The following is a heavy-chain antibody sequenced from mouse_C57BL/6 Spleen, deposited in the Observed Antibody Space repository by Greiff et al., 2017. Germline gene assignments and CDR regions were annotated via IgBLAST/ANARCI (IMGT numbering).Heavy chain of an antibody. D-gene: IGHD1-2*01. V-gene: IGHV1-26*01. J-gene: IGHJ4*01. CDR3: ARGYGKYYYAMAY. CDR2: INPNNGCT. Sequence: VQLQQSGPELVKPGASVKISCKASGYTFTDYYMTWVKQSPGKSLEWIGDINPNNGCTRYNQKFKGKATLTVDKSSSTAYMQLRSLTAEDSAVYNCARGYGKYYYAMAYWGQGTPVTVAA. CDR1: GYTFTDYY.